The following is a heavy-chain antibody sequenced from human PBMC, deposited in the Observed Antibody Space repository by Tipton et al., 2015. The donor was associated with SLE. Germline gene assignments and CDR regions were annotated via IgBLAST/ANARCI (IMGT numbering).Heavy chain of an antibody. CDR2: INHSGST. V-gene: IGHV4-34*01. CDR3: ARHAGIAARRDAVDI. J-gene: IGHJ3*02. Sequence: LRLSCAVYGGSFSGYYWSWIRQPPGKGLEWIGEINHSGSTNYNPSLKSRVTISVDTSKNQFSLKLSSVTAADTAVYYCARHAGIAARRDAVDIWGQGTMVTVSS. D-gene: IGHD6-6*01. CDR1: GGSFSGYY.